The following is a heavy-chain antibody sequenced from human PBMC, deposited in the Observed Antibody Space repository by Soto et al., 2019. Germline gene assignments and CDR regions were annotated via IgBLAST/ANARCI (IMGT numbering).Heavy chain of an antibody. CDR1: GFTFSSYG. D-gene: IGHD3-10*01. V-gene: IGHV3-30*18. J-gene: IGHJ4*02. Sequence: GGSLRLSCAASGFTFSSYGMHWVRQAPGKGLEWVAVISYDGSNKYYADSVKGRFTISRDNSKNTLYLQMNSLRAEDTAVYYCAKDPGDSWGQGTLVTVS. CDR3: AKDPGDS. CDR2: ISYDGSNK.